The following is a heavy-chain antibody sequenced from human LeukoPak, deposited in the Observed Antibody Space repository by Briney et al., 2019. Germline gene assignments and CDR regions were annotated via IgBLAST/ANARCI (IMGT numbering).Heavy chain of an antibody. J-gene: IGHJ4*02. CDR2: ISGSGGST. V-gene: IGHV3-23*01. Sequence: GGSLRLSCAASGFTFSSYAMSWVRQAPGKGLEWVSPISGSGGSTYYADSVKGRFTISRDNSKNTLYLQMNSLRAEDTAVYYCAKALNYYGSGSPDFDYWGQGTLVTVSS. CDR3: AKALNYYGSGSPDFDY. D-gene: IGHD3-10*01. CDR1: GFTFSSYA.